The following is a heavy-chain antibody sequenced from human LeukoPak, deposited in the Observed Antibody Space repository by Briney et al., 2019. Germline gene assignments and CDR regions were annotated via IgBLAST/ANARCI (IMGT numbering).Heavy chain of an antibody. J-gene: IGHJ4*02. CDR3: GGSLGYCTSNVCYLKY. CDR1: GYSENFYG. Sequence: ASVTVSCKTSGYSENFYGITWVRQVAGQGLEWMGWISAQHGQTEYAPNSQDRVTMTTDTYTNTAYMELRSLRSDDTAVYYCGGSLGYCTSNVCYLKYWGQGTLVTVSS. V-gene: IGHV1-18*01. D-gene: IGHD2-8*01. CDR2: ISAQHGQT.